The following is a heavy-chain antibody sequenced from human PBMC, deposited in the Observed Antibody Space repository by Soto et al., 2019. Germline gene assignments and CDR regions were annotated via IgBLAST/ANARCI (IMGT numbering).Heavy chain of an antibody. V-gene: IGHV3-23*01. CDR2: IRGSGGET. J-gene: IGHJ4*02. Sequence: EGQLLESGGGLVQPGGSLRVSCAASGFTFRNFVMSWVRQAPGKGLEWVSAIRGSGGETFYADSVKGRFTIYRDNSRNTLYLQMNSLRDEDTALYFCAQDRGWGVVSPSHDYWGRGTLVTVSS. D-gene: IGHD3-3*01. CDR1: GFTFRNFV. CDR3: AQDRGWGVVSPSHDY.